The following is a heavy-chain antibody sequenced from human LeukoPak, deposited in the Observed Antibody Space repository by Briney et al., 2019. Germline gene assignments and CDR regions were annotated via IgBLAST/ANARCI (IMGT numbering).Heavy chain of an antibody. V-gene: IGHV1-2*02. Sequence: ASVKVSCKASGYTFTGYYMHWVRQAPVQGLEWMGWINPNSDGTNYAQKFQGRVTMTRDTSISTAYMELSRLRSDDTAVYYCARGSIAAAGEIDYWGQGTLVTVSS. CDR2: INPNSDGT. D-gene: IGHD6-13*01. CDR1: GYTFTGYY. CDR3: ARGSIAAAGEIDY. J-gene: IGHJ4*02.